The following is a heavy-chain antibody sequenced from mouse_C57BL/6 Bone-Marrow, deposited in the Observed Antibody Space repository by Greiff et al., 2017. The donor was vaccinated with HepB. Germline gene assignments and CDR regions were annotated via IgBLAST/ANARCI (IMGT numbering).Heavy chain of an antibody. CDR2: INPYNGGT. CDR1: GYTFTDYY. D-gene: IGHD1-1*01. CDR3: ASGTTVVGDYFDY. Sequence: EVQLQQSGPVLVKPGASVKMSCKASGYTFTDYYMNWVKQSHGKSLEWIGVINPYNGGTSYNQKFKGKATLTVDKSSSTAYMELNSLTSEDSAVYYCASGTTVVGDYFDYWGQGTTLTVSS. J-gene: IGHJ2*01. V-gene: IGHV1-19*01.